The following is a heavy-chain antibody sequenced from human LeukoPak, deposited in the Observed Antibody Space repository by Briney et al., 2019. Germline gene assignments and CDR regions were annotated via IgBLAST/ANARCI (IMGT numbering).Heavy chain of an antibody. D-gene: IGHD2-21*01. J-gene: IGHJ3*02. V-gene: IGHV1-2*06. CDR2: IIPNSGAT. CDR1: GYIFTAYD. CDR3: ARGISGGFDI. Sequence: ASVKVSCKASGYIFTAYDLHWVRQAPGLGLEWMGRIIPNSGATNYAQTFQGRVPLTRDTSIRPPYMELSRLSPDDTAIYYCARGISGGFDIWGQGTMVTVSS.